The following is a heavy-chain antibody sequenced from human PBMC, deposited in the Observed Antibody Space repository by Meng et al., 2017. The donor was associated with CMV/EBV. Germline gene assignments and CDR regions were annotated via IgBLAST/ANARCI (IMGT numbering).Heavy chain of an antibody. V-gene: IGHV1-8*01. CDR1: GYTFTSYD. Sequence: ASVKVSCKASGYTFTSYDINWVRQATGQGLEWMGWMNPNSGNTGYAQKFQGRVTMTRNTSISTAYMELSSLRSEDTVVYYCARAQALSLRFPYYWGQGTLVTVSS. CDR3: ARAQALSLRFPYY. CDR2: MNPNSGNT. D-gene: IGHD3-3*01. J-gene: IGHJ4*02.